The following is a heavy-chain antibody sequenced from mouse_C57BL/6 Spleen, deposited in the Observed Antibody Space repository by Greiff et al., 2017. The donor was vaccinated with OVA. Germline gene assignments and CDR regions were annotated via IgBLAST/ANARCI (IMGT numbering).Heavy chain of an antibody. V-gene: IGHV14-2*01. CDR2: IDPEDGET. D-gene: IGHD1-1*01. Sequence: VQLQQSGAELVKPGASVKLSCTASGFNITDYYMHWVKQRPEQGLEWIGRIDPEDGETKYAPKFQGKATITADTSSNTAYLQLSSLTSEDTAFYYCAREFITTVYYFDYWGKGTTLTVSS. CDR1: GFNITDYY. CDR3: AREFITTVYYFDY. J-gene: IGHJ2*01.